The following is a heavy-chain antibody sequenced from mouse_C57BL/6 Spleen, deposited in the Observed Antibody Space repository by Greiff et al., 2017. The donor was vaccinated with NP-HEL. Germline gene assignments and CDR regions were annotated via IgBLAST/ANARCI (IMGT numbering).Heavy chain of an antibody. CDR3: ASYGSSSPYFDV. CDR1: GFSLTSYG. D-gene: IGHD1-1*01. J-gene: IGHJ1*03. Sequence: QVQLQQSGPGLVQPSQSLSITCTVSGFSLTSYGVHWVRQSPGKGLEWLGVIWSGGSTDYNAAFISRLSISKDNSKCQVFFKMNSLQADDTAIYYCASYGSSSPYFDVWGTGTTVTVSS. CDR2: IWSGGST. V-gene: IGHV2-2*01.